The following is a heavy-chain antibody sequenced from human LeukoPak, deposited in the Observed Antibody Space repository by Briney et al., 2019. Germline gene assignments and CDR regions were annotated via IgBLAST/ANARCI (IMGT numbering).Heavy chain of an antibody. V-gene: IGHV1-46*01. J-gene: IGHJ5*02. CDR2: INPSGGST. D-gene: IGHD3-22*01. Sequence: PGASVTVSCKASGYTFSSYYMHWVRQAPGQGLEWMGIINPSGGSTSYAHKFQGRVTMTRDTSTSTVYMELSNLRPEDTAVYYCARADSGGDSSGYKWFDPWGQGTLVTVSS. CDR1: GYTFSSYY. CDR3: ARADSGGDSSGYKWFDP.